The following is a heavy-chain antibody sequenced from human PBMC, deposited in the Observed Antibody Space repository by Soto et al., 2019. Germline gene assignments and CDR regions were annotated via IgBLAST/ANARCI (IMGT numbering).Heavy chain of an antibody. CDR1: GLPVAGSY. Sequence: VGSLRLSCVASGLPVAGSYMAWVRQAPGKGLEWASVIYNDGTTYYSQSVEGRFTISRDTSKNTLYLQMDRLRDEDTAVYYCVRPLPSGQTHARDVWGQGTTITVSS. V-gene: IGHV3-53*01. D-gene: IGHD3-10*01. CDR3: VRPLPSGQTHARDV. CDR2: IYNDGTT. J-gene: IGHJ6*02.